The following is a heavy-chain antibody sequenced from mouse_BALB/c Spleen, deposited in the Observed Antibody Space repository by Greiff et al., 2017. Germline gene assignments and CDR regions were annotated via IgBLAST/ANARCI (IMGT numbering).Heavy chain of an antibody. CDR1: GYTFTSYW. D-gene: IGHD1-1*01. J-gene: IGHJ4*01. Sequence: QVQLQQSGAELARPGASVKLSCKASGYTFTSYWMQWVKQRPGQGLEWIGAIYPGDGDTRYTQKFKGKATLTADKSSSTAYMQLSSLASEDSAVYYCARGGYYGSSSYAMDYWGQGTSVTVSS. CDR2: IYPGDGDT. CDR3: ARGGYYGSSSYAMDY. V-gene: IGHV1-87*01.